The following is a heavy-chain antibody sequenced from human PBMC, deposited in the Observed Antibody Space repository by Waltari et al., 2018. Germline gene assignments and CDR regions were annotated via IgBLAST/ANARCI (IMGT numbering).Heavy chain of an antibody. CDR3: ARLVRGGAIHYDFWLPFDP. Sequence: EVQLVESGGGLVQPGGSLSLSGAASGFTFSGYSMNWVRQAPGKGLGWVSYISSSSSTIYDAASVKGRFTISRDNAKNSLYLQMNSLRAEDTAVYYCARLVRGGAIHYDFWLPFDPWGQGTLVTVAS. D-gene: IGHD3-3*01. J-gene: IGHJ5*02. V-gene: IGHV3-48*04. CDR2: ISSSSSTI. CDR1: GFTFSGYS.